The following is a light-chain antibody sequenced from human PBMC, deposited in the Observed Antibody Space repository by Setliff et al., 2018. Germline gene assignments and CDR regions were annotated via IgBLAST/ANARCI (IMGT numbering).Light chain of an antibody. CDR2: DVS. V-gene: IGLV2-11*01. J-gene: IGLJ1*01. Sequence: QSVLTQPASVSGSPGQSITISCTGTSSDVGVYNSVSWYQQHPGKAPRFMIYDVSKRPSGVPDRFSGSKSGNTASLTISGLQAEDEADYYCCSYAGIYTYVFGSGTKVTVL. CDR3: CSYAGIYTYV. CDR1: SSDVGVYNS.